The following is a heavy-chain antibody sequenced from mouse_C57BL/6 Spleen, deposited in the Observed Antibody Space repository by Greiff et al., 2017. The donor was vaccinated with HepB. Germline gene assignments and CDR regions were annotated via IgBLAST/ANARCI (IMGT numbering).Heavy chain of an antibody. CDR1: GYTFTDYY. CDR3: ARAYGKALFAY. V-gene: IGHV1-26*01. CDR2: INPNNGGT. D-gene: IGHD1-1*01. J-gene: IGHJ3*01. Sequence: EVQLQQSGPELVKPGASVKISCKASGYTFTDYYMNWVKQSHGKSLEWIGDINPNNGGTSYNQKFKGKATLTVDKSSSTAYMELRSLTSEDSAVYYCARAYGKALFAYWGQGTLVTVSA.